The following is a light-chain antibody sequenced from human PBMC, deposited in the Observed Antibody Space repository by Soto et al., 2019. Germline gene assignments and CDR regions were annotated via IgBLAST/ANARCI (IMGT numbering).Light chain of an antibody. CDR3: QQYGSSPWT. J-gene: IGKJ1*01. CDR1: QSVSNSY. CDR2: GAS. Sequence: EIVLTQSPGTLSLSPGERATLSCRASQSVSNSYIAWYQQKPGQAPRLLIYGASSRATGIPYRFSGSGSGTAFTLTISRLEPEDFAVYYCQQYGSSPWTFGQGTKVEIK. V-gene: IGKV3-20*01.